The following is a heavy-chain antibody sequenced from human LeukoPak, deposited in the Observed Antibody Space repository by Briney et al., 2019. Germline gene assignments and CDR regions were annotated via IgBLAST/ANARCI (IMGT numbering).Heavy chain of an antibody. CDR2: MNPNSGNT. Sequence: ASVKVSCKASGYTFTSYDINWVRQATGQGLEWMGWMNPNSGNTGYAQKFQGRVTITRNTSISTAYMELSSLRSGDTAVYYCARGLRYCSSTSCSYYFDYWGQGTLVTVSS. D-gene: IGHD2-2*01. V-gene: IGHV1-8*03. CDR1: GYTFTSYD. J-gene: IGHJ4*02. CDR3: ARGLRYCSSTSCSYYFDY.